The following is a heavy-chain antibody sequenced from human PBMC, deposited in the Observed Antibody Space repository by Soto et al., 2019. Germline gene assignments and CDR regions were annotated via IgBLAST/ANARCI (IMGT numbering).Heavy chain of an antibody. CDR2: IYYSGTT. CDR3: AAGPDNRNLDY. J-gene: IGHJ4*02. CDR1: GGSVSNGDHY. Sequence: QVQLQESGPGLVKPSQTLSITCTVSGGSVSNGDHYCTWIRQPPGKGLEWIGYIYYSGTTYYNPSLKSRVNISLDRSKNQFSLNLNSVTAADTAVYYCAAGPDNRNLDYWGQGSLVIVSS. D-gene: IGHD1-1*01. V-gene: IGHV4-30-4*01.